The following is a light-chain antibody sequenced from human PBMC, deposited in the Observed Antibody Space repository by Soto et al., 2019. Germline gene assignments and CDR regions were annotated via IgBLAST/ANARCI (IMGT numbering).Light chain of an antibody. CDR2: GAS. V-gene: IGKV3-20*01. CDR3: QQYGSSPLFT. CDR1: QSVSSSY. J-gene: IGKJ3*01. Sequence: EIVLTQSPGTLSLSPGERATLSCRASQSVSSSYLAWYQQKPGQAPRLLIYGASGRATGIPDRFSGSGSGTNLTLTISRREPEDFAVYYCQQYGSSPLFTFGPGTKVDIK.